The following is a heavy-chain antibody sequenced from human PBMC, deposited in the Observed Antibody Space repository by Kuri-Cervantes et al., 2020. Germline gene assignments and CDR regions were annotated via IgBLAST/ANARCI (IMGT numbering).Heavy chain of an antibody. J-gene: IGHJ6*03. D-gene: IGHD6-6*01. CDR2: VNAGNGNT. CDR3: ARDGPSIAAHLRYWEYYMDV. CDR1: GYTFTSYA. V-gene: IGHV1-3*01. Sequence: ASVKVFCKASGYTFTSYAMHWVRQAPGQRLEWMGWVNAGNGNTKYSQKFQGRVTMTTDTSTSTAYMELRSLRSDDTAVYYCARDGPSIAAHLRYWEYYMDVWGKGTTVTVSS.